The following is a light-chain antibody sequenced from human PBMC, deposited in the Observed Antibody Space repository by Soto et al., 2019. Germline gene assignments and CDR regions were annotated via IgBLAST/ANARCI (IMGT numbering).Light chain of an antibody. CDR2: VTS. J-gene: IGKJ1*01. V-gene: IGKV3-20*01. CDR1: TSVSDTL. Sequence: EIVLTQSPGTLSLSPGERATLSCRSDTSVSDTLLTWFQQKPGQAPRLLIFVTSNRAPGISDRFSGSGSGTDLTLTISRLEPEDFAVYYCQHKGDSSWTVGQGTKVEIK. CDR3: QHKGDSSWT.